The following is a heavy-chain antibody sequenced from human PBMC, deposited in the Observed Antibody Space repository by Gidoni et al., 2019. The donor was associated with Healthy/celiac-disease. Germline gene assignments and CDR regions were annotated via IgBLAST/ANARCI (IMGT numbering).Heavy chain of an antibody. CDR2: ISSSSSYI. V-gene: IGHV3-21*01. D-gene: IGHD5-18*01. CDR3: ARDLVTAMVYFDY. CDR1: GCTFSSYS. Sequence: EVQLVESGGGLVKPGGSLRLSCAASGCTFSSYSMNWVRQAPGKGLEWVSSISSSSSYIYYADSVKGRFTISRDNAKNSLYLQMNSLRAEDTAVYYCARDLVTAMVYFDYWGQGTLVTVSS. J-gene: IGHJ4*02.